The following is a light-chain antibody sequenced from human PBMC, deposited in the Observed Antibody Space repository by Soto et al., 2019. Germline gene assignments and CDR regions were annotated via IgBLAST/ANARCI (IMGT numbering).Light chain of an antibody. Sequence: EIVMTQSPATLSVSPGERATLSCRASQSVSSNLAWYPQKPGQAPRLLIYGASTRATGIPARFSGSGSGTEFTLTISSLQSEDFAVYYCQQYNNWSPITSGQGTRLEIK. CDR2: GAS. CDR3: QQYNNWSPIT. J-gene: IGKJ5*01. CDR1: QSVSSN. V-gene: IGKV3D-15*01.